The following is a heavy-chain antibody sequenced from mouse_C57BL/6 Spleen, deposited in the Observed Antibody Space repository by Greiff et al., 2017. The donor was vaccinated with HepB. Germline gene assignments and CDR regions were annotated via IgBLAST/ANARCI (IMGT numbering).Heavy chain of an antibody. CDR1: GYTFTSYW. V-gene: IGHV1-64*01. J-gene: IGHJ3*01. CDR2: IHPNSGST. CDR3: ARGSTMVTPAWFAY. D-gene: IGHD2-2*01. Sequence: VKLQQPGAELVKPGASVKLSCKASGYTFTSYWMHWVKQRPGQGLEWIGMIHPNSGSTNYNEKFKSKATLTVDKSSSTAYMQLSSLTSEDSAVYYCARGSTMVTPAWFAYWGQGTLVTVSA.